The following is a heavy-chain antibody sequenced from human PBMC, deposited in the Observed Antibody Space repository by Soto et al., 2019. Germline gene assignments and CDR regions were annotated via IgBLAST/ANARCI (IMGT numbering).Heavy chain of an antibody. D-gene: IGHD1-26*01. CDR2: ISYDGSNE. Sequence: PGGSLRLSCAASGFTFSSYAMHWVRQAPGKGLEWVAVISYDGSNEYYADSVKGRFTISRDNSKNTLYLQMNSLRAEDTAVYYCARDLGANFEPVHWGQGTLVTVSS. J-gene: IGHJ4*02. CDR1: GFTFSSYA. CDR3: ARDLGANFEPVH. V-gene: IGHV3-30-3*01.